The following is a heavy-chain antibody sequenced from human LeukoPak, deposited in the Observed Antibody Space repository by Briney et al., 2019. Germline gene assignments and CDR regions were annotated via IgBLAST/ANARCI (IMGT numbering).Heavy chain of an antibody. Sequence: GGSLRLFCAASGFTFSTRWVNWGRQAPGEGLEGVANMKEDGSEKYCVDCVKGRFTISRDNAKNSLYLQMNSLRAEDTAVYYCARGPDYGTRSDYFDYWGQGILVTVSS. V-gene: IGHV3-7*03. J-gene: IGHJ4*02. CDR2: MKEDGSEK. CDR1: GFTFSTRW. D-gene: IGHD3-10*01. CDR3: ARGPDYGTRSDYFDY.